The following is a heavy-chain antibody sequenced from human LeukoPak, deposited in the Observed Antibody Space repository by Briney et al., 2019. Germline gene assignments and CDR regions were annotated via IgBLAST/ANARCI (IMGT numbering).Heavy chain of an antibody. CDR1: GGSFSGYY. V-gene: IGHV4-34*01. J-gene: IGHJ4*02. CDR2: INHSGST. Sequence: ASETLSLTCAVYGGSFSGYYWSWIRRPPGKGLEWIGEINHSGSTNYNPSLKSRVTISVDTSKNQFSLKLSSVTAADTAVYYCARGRPDIVVVPAAIYYWGQGTLVTVSS. D-gene: IGHD2-2*01. CDR3: ARGRPDIVVVPAAIYY.